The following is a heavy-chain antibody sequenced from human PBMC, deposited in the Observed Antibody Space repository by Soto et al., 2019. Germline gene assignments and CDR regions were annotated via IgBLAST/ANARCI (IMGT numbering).Heavy chain of an antibody. CDR2: ISYDGSNK. V-gene: IGHV3-30-3*01. J-gene: IGHJ6*02. Sequence: QVQLVESGGGVVQPGRSLRLSCAASGFTFSSYAMHWVRQAPGKGLEWVAVISYDGSNKYYADSVKGRFTISRDNSKNTLYLQMNSLSTEDTAVYYWSRGGKTFSWAYGMDVWGQGTTVTVSS. CDR1: GFTFSSYA. CDR3: SRGGKTFSWAYGMDV. D-gene: IGHD3-3*02.